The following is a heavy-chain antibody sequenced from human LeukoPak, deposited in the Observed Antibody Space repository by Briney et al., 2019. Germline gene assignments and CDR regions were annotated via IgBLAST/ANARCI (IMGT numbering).Heavy chain of an antibody. CDR3: ARERGLSAVLDY. J-gene: IGHJ4*02. CDR1: GFTFSSYW. Sequence: PGGSLRLSCAASGFTFSSYWMHWVRQAPGKGLVWVSRINSDGSSTSYADSVKGRFTISRDNAKNTLYLQMNSLRAEDTAVYYCARERGLSAVLDYWGQGTLVTVSS. V-gene: IGHV3-74*01. D-gene: IGHD2-2*01. CDR2: INSDGSST.